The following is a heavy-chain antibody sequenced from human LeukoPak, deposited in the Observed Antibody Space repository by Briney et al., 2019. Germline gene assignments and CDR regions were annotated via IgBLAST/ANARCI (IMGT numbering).Heavy chain of an antibody. Sequence: ASVKVSCKASGYTFTGYYMHWVRQAPGQGLEWMGWINPNSGGTNYAQKFQGWVTMARDTSISTAYMELSRLRSDDTAVYYCARAGAAAGPYYFDYWGQGTLVTVSS. V-gene: IGHV1-2*04. CDR1: GYTFTGYY. D-gene: IGHD6-13*01. CDR3: ARAGAAAGPYYFDY. J-gene: IGHJ4*02. CDR2: INPNSGGT.